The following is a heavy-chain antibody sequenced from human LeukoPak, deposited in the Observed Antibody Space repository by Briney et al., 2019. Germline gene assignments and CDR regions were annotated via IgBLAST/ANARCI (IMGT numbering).Heavy chain of an antibody. V-gene: IGHV4-30-4*01. CDR2: ISYSGST. J-gene: IGHJ4*02. Sequence: PSETPSLTCTVSGGSISSGAHYWSWVRQPPGKGLEWIGYISYSGSTYYNPSLKSRVTISIDTSKSQFSLKLSSVTAADTAVYYCARYYGGNSNFDYWGQGTLVTVSS. D-gene: IGHD4-23*01. CDR3: ARYYGGNSNFDY. CDR1: GGSISSGAHY.